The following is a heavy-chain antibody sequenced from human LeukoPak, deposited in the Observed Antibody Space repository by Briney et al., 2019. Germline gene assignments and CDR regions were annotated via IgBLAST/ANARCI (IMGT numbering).Heavy chain of an antibody. Sequence: ASVKVSCKASGYSFTIYDISWVRQATGQGREWMGWMNPNRGNTGYAQKFQGRVTWTRHPSISTAYMELSSLRSEDSAVYYCARGSIAAMVRGEGFDYWGQGTQVTVSS. CDR2: MNPNRGNT. J-gene: IGHJ4*02. CDR3: ARGSIAAMVRGEGFDY. D-gene: IGHD3-10*01. CDR1: GYSFTIYD. V-gene: IGHV1-8*01.